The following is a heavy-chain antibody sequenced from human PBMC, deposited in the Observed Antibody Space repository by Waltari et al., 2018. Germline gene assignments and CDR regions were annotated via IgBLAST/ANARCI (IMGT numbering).Heavy chain of an antibody. Sequence: EAHLVESGGGSVQPGGSLRLSCAASGFTFSTSWMHWVRQVPGKGLVWIARVSSDATKTSYADSVKGRFTISRDNSKNTLFLQMNSLRAEDTAIYYCARLFVTPRNGFDIWGQGTLVTVSS. J-gene: IGHJ3*02. V-gene: IGHV3-74*01. CDR1: GFTFSTSW. D-gene: IGHD2-21*02. CDR2: VSSDATKT. CDR3: ARLFVTPRNGFDI.